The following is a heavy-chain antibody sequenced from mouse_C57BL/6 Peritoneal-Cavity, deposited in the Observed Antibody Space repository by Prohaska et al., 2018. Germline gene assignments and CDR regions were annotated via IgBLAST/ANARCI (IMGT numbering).Heavy chain of an antibody. Sequence: MSCKASGYTFTSYTMHWVKQRPGQGLEWVEYMNPSSCYTKYKLKCKYKATLTADKSSSTAYMQLSSLTSEDYTVYYCARSDITTVVADYWGQCTTLTVSS. CDR3: ARSDITTVVADY. V-gene: IGHV1-4*01. D-gene: IGHD1-1*01. CDR1: GYTFTSYT. J-gene: IGHJ2*01. CDR2: MNPSSCYT.